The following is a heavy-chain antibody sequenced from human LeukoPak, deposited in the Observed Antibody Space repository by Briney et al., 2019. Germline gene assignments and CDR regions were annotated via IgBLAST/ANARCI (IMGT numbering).Heavy chain of an antibody. V-gene: IGHV1-18*01. CDR1: GYTFTSYG. Sequence: GASVKVSCTASGYTFTSYGISWVRQAPGQGLEWMGWISAYNGNTNYAQKLQGRVTMTTDTSTSTAYMELRSLRSDDTAVYYCARDHSEYSSSLAFDYWGQGTLVTVSS. D-gene: IGHD6-6*01. CDR2: ISAYNGNT. CDR3: ARDHSEYSSSLAFDY. J-gene: IGHJ4*02.